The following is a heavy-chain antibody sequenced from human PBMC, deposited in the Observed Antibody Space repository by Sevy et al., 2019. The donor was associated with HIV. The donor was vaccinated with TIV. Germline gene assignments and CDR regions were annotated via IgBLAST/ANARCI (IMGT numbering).Heavy chain of an antibody. V-gene: IGHV3-30*03. D-gene: IGHD1-26*01. Sequence: GGSLRLSCAASGFNFRIYAMHWVRQAPGKALEWVAVISYDGSDKFYAESVKGRFTISRDNSKNMVFLQLNSLRGDDTAVYYCATGRQGATYGYWGQGTPVTVSS. CDR1: GFNFRIYA. J-gene: IGHJ4*02. CDR2: ISYDGSDK. CDR3: ATGRQGATYGY.